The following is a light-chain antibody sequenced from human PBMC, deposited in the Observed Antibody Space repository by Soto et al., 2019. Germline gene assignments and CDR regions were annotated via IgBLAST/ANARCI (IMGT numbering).Light chain of an antibody. V-gene: IGKV3-20*01. CDR1: QSVSSSY. J-gene: IGKJ1*01. CDR3: HQFGYSPRT. Sequence: EIVLAQSTCTLSLSPRESAPPSCRASQSVSSSYLAWYQQKPGQAPRLLIFATSRRATDIPDRFSGSGSGTDFTLAIRRLEPEDFAVYYCHQFGYSPRTFGQGTKVDIK. CDR2: ATS.